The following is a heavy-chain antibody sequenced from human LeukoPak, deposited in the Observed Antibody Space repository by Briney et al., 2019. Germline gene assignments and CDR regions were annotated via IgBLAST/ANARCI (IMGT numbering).Heavy chain of an antibody. J-gene: IGHJ4*02. CDR1: GYTFTGYY. CDR3: TRRSGY. CDR2: INPNNGGT. Sequence: ASVKVSCKASGYTFTGYYIHWVRQAPGQGLEWMGWINPNNGGTNYAQRFQGRVILTRDTSINTAYMDLTGLRSDDTAVYYCTRRSGYWGQGTLVTVSS. V-gene: IGHV1-2*02. D-gene: IGHD3-3*01.